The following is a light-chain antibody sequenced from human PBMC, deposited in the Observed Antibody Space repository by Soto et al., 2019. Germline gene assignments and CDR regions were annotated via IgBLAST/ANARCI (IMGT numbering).Light chain of an antibody. CDR2: GAS. CDR1: QSVNSN. J-gene: IGKJ3*01. Sequence: EIVMTQSPATLSVSPGERATLSCRASQSVNSNLDWYQQKPGQAPRLLIYGASTRATGIPARFSGSGSGTDFTLTLSSLQSEDFAVYYCHQYNNWPLTFGPGTKVDIK. V-gene: IGKV3D-15*01. CDR3: HQYNNWPLT.